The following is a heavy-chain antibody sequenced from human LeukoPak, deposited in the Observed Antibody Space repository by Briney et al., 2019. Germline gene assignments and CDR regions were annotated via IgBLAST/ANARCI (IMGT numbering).Heavy chain of an antibody. Sequence: ASVKVSCKASGGTFSSYAISWVRQAPGQGLEWMGRIIPILGIANYAQKVQGRVTITTDKSTSTAYLELSSLRSDDTAVYYCARAPMVRGVRLLFSTWGERAPVTASS. CDR3: ARAPMVRGVRLLFST. D-gene: IGHD3-10*01. J-gene: IGHJ6*01. CDR1: GGTFSSYA. V-gene: IGHV1-69*04. CDR2: IIPILGIA.